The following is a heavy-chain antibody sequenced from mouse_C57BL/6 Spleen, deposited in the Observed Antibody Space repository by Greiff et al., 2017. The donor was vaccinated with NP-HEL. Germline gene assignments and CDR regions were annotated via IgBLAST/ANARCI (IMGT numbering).Heavy chain of an antibody. V-gene: IGHV5-9*01. CDR1: GFTFSSYT. CDR2: ISGGGGNT. D-gene: IGHD1-1*01. J-gene: IGHJ3*01. CDR3: ARQHGSSSGFAY. Sequence: EVQVVESGGGLVKPGGSLKLSCAASGFTFSSYTMSWVRQTPEKRLEWVATISGGGGNTYYPDSVKGRFTISRDNATNTLYLQMSSLRSEDTALYYCARQHGSSSGFAYWGQGTLVTVSA.